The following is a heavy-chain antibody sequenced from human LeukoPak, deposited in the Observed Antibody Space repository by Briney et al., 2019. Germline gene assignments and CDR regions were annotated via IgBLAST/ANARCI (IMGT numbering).Heavy chain of an antibody. D-gene: IGHD1-26*01. Sequence: GGSLRLSCAASGLTVSSNCMSWVRQAPGKGLEWVSSISDSGDITYYADSVKGRFTISRDNSKNTLYLQMNGLRAEDTAVYYCAKAWDLPDYWGQGTLVTVSS. CDR2: ISDSGDIT. CDR3: AKAWDLPDY. V-gene: IGHV3-23*01. CDR1: GLTVSSNC. J-gene: IGHJ4*02.